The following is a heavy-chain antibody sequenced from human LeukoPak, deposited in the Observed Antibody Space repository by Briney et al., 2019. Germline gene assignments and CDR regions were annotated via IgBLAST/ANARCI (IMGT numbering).Heavy chain of an antibody. V-gene: IGHV3-21*01. J-gene: IGHJ6*02. CDR1: GFTFSSYS. CDR3: ARVFEVPAAIVHYYYYYGMDV. Sequence: PGGSLRLSCAASGFTFSSYSMNWVRQAPGKGLEWVSSISSSSSYIYYADSVKGRFTISRDNAKNSLYLQMNSLRAEDTAVYYCARVFEVPAAIVHYYYYYGMDVWGQGTTVTVSS. CDR2: ISSSSSYI. D-gene: IGHD2-2*01.